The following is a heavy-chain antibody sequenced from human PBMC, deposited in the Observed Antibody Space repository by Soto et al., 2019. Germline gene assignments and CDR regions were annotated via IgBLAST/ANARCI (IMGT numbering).Heavy chain of an antibody. CDR2: INHSGST. CDR3: ASGQAAAGSFFDY. V-gene: IGHV4-34*01. D-gene: IGHD6-13*01. J-gene: IGHJ4*02. Sequence: SETLSLTCAVYGGSFSGYYWSWIRQPPGKGLEWIGEINHSGSTNYNPSLKSRVTISVDTSKNQFSLKLSSVTAADTAVYYCASGQAAAGSFFDYWGQGTLVTVSS. CDR1: GGSFSGYY.